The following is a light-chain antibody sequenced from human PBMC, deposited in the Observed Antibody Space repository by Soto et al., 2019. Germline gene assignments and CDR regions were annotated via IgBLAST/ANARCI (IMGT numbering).Light chain of an antibody. CDR3: SSYTSSYTRVL. V-gene: IGLV2-14*01. Sequence: QSALTQPASVSGSPGQSITISCTGTSSDVGGYNYVSWYQQHPGKAPKLMIYEVSNRPSGVSNRFSGSKSGNTASLTISGLQAEDEADYYCSSYTSSYTRVLFGGGTKLTVL. CDR2: EVS. CDR1: SSDVGGYNY. J-gene: IGLJ2*01.